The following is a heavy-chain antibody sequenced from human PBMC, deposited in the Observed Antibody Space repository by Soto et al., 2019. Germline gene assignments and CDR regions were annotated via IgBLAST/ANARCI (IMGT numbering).Heavy chain of an antibody. Sequence: QDQLVQSGAEVKKPGSSVKVSCKASGGTFSSHTFSWVRQAPGQGLEWMGRIIPALGTATYAQKFQGRVTITADESATTVYIELNSLRSEDTAVYYCARPDFGDYWYFDLWGRGTLVTVS. V-gene: IGHV1-69*08. D-gene: IGHD4-17*01. CDR3: ARPDFGDYWYFDL. CDR2: IIPALGTA. J-gene: IGHJ2*01. CDR1: GGTFSSHT.